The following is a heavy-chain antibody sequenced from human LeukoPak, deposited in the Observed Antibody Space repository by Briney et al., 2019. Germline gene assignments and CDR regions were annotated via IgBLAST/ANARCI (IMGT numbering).Heavy chain of an antibody. J-gene: IGHJ4*02. Sequence: SGPTLVKPTQTLTLTCTFSGFSLSTSGVGVGWIRQPPGKALEWLALTYWNDDKRYSPSLKSRLTITKDTSKNQVVLTMTNMDPVDTATYYCAHTILLLYPAYYFDYWGQGTLVTVSS. D-gene: IGHD2/OR15-2a*01. CDR2: TYWNDDK. V-gene: IGHV2-5*01. CDR1: GFSLSTSGVG. CDR3: AHTILLLYPAYYFDY.